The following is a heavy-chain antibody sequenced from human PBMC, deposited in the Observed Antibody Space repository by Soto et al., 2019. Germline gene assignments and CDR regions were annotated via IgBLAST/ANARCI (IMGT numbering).Heavy chain of an antibody. CDR1: GGPISSGYYY. V-gene: IGHV4-30-4*01. J-gene: IGHJ6*02. CDR3: AREVRERYYYGMDV. Sequence: SETLSLTCTVAGGPISSGYYYWSRIRQPPGKGLEWIGYIYYSGSTYYNPSLKSRVTISVDTSKNQFSLKLSSVTAADTAVYYCAREVRERYYYGMDVWGQGTTVTV. CDR2: IYYSGST.